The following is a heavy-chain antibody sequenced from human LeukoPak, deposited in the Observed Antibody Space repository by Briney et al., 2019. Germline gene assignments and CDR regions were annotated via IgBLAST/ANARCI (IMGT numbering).Heavy chain of an antibody. CDR1: GYTFTSYY. CDR3: ARIPNYYDSSGWRAFDI. Sequence: AGSLRVSCTASGYTFTSYYMHWVRQAPGQGLEWMGLINPSGGSTRYAQKFQSSVTMTRDMSTSTVYIELSSLRSEDTAVYYCARIPNYYDSSGWRAFDIWGQGAMVTVSS. J-gene: IGHJ3*02. CDR2: INPSGGST. V-gene: IGHV1-46*01. D-gene: IGHD3-22*01.